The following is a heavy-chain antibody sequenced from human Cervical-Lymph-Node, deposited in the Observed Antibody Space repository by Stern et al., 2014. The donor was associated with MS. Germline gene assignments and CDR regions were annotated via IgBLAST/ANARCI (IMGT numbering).Heavy chain of an antibody. CDR2: MTANNPNT. CDR1: GYTFLNYD. Sequence: VQLLESGSQVRKPGASVKVSCQASGYTFLNYDIFWVRQATGQGLEWMGWMTANNPNTGHAQKFQGRVTMTRNTSISTAYMELSGLRSDDTAVYYCVRGGLSYGYGLDAWGQGTAVIVSS. V-gene: IGHV1-8*01. CDR3: VRGGLSYGYGLDA. D-gene: IGHD3-16*01. J-gene: IGHJ6*02.